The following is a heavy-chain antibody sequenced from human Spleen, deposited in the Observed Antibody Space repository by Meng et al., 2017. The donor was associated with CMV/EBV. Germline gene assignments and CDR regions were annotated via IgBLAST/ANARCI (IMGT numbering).Heavy chain of an antibody. CDR2: INPNSGGT. J-gene: IGHJ6*02. CDR3: ARIVTQTYYGMDV. D-gene: IGHD2-21*01. CDR1: GYTFTGYY. V-gene: IGHV1-2*02. Sequence: ASVKVSCKASGYTFTGYYMHWVRQAPGQGLEWMGWINPNSGGTNYAQKFQGRVTMTRDTSISTAYMELSRLRSDDTAGYYCARIVTQTYYGMDVWGQGTTVTVSS.